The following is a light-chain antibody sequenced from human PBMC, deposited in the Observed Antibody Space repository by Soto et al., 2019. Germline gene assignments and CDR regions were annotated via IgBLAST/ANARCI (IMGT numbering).Light chain of an antibody. CDR2: DVT. CDR1: SSDVGGYNY. CDR3: SSYTSSYTYV. V-gene: IGLV2-14*01. J-gene: IGLJ1*01. Sequence: QSALTQPASVSGSPGQSITISCTGTSSDVGGYNYVSWYQQHPGEAPKLMIYDVTNRPSGVSNRFSGSKSGNTASLTISGLQAEDEADYYCSSYTSSYTYVFGTGTKLTVL.